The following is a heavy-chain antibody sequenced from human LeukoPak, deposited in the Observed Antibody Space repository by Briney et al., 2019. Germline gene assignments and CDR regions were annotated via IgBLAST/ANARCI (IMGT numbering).Heavy chain of an antibody. V-gene: IGHV3-23*01. Sequence: GESLRLSCAASGFTFSSYAMRWVRQAPGKGLEWVSAISGSGGSTYYADSVKGRFTISRDNSKNPLYLQMNSLRAEDTAVYYCAKVGYYYGSGSYTPAWFDLWGQGTLVTVSS. CDR1: GFTFSSYA. CDR3: AKVGYYYGSGSYTPAWFDL. J-gene: IGHJ5*02. CDR2: ISGSGGST. D-gene: IGHD3-10*01.